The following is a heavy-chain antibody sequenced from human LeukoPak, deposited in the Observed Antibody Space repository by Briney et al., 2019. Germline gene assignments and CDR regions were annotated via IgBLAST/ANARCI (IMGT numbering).Heavy chain of an antibody. CDR3: ARDAWLSLDY. CDR1: GFTFSSYA. J-gene: IGHJ4*02. V-gene: IGHV3-30-3*01. Sequence: PGGSLRLSCAASGFTFSSYAMHRVRQAPGKGLEWVAVISYDGSNKYYADSVKGRFTISRDNSKNTLYLQMNSLRAEDTAVYYCARDAWLSLDYWGQGTLVTVSS. D-gene: IGHD5-24*01. CDR2: ISYDGSNK.